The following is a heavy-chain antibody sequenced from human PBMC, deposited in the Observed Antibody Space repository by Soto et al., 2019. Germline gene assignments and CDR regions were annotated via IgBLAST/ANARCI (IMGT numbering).Heavy chain of an antibody. CDR2: IIPIFGTA. J-gene: IGHJ3*02. Sequence: SVKVSCKASGGTFSSYAISWVRQAPGQGLEWMGGIIPIFGTANYAQKFQGRVTITADESTSTAYMELSSLRSEDTAVYYCANPARRYSSSWYNAFDIWGQGTMVTVSS. V-gene: IGHV1-69*13. CDR3: ANPARRYSSSWYNAFDI. CDR1: GGTFSSYA. D-gene: IGHD6-13*01.